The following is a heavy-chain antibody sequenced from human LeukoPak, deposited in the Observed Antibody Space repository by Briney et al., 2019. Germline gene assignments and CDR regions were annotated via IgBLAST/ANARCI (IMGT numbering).Heavy chain of an antibody. Sequence: SETLSLTCTVSGGSISSYYWSWIRQPPGKGLEWIGNIYNSGSTYYNPSLKSRVTISVDTSKNQFSLKLSSVTAADTAVYYCAIQAYSSNLGWFDPWGQGTLVTVSS. J-gene: IGHJ5*02. D-gene: IGHD6-13*01. CDR2: IYNSGST. V-gene: IGHV4-59*04. CDR1: GGSISSYY. CDR3: AIQAYSSNLGWFDP.